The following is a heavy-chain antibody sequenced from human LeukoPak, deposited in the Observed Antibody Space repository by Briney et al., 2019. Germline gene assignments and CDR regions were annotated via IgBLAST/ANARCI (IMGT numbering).Heavy chain of an antibody. J-gene: IGHJ3*02. CDR3: ARAVVTASDAFDI. CDR2: IYYSGST. V-gene: IGHV4-31*03. Sequence: SETLSLTCTVSGGSISSGGYYWSWIRQHPGKGLEWIGYIYYSGSTYYNPSLKSRVTISVDTPKNQFSLKLSSVTAADTAVYYCARAVVTASDAFDIWGQGTMVTVSS. D-gene: IGHD2-21*02. CDR1: GGSISSGGYY.